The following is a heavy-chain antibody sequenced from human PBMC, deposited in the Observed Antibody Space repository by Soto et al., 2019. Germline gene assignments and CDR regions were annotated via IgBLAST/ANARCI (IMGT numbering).Heavy chain of an antibody. CDR1: VFTFSSYS. CDR2: ISSSSSTI. CDR3: ARDFWRGYYTRIPLSY. J-gene: IGHJ4*02. D-gene: IGHD3-3*01. V-gene: IGHV3-48*02. Sequence: VGSLRLSCASSVFTFSSYSMNWVRHSPGKGLEWISYISSSSSTIYYADSVKGRFTISRDNAKNSLYLQMNSLRDEDTAVYYCARDFWRGYYTRIPLSYWGQRTLVSVSS.